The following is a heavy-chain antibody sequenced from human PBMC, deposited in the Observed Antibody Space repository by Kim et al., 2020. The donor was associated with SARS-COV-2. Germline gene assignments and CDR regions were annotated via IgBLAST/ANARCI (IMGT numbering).Heavy chain of an antibody. CDR3: ARHRQHYGSGSYLDY. D-gene: IGHD3-10*01. J-gene: IGHJ4*02. CDR1: GYSSTSYW. CDR2: IYPGDSDT. Sequence: GESLKISCKGSGYSSTSYWIGWVRQMPGKGLEWMGIIYPGDSDTRYSPSFQGQATIPAAKSISTAYLQWSSLKASDTAMYYGARHRQHYGSGSYLDYWGQGTLVTVSS. V-gene: IGHV5-51*01.